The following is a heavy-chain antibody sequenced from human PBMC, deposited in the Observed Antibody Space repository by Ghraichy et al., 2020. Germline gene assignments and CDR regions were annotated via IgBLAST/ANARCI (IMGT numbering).Heavy chain of an antibody. D-gene: IGHD2-15*01. J-gene: IGHJ4*02. Sequence: SCAASGFTFSNYWMHWVRQAPGKGLVWVSRINSDGSTTNYADSVKGRFTISRDNAKNTLYLQMNSLRAEDTAVYYCARGFAGAPPALDYWGQGTLVTVSS. V-gene: IGHV3-74*01. CDR1: GFTFSNYW. CDR3: ARGFAGAPPALDY. CDR2: INSDGSTT.